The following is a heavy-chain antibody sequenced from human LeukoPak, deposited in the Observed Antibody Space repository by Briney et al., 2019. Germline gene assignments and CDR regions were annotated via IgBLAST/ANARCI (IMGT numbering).Heavy chain of an antibody. Sequence: SQTLSLTCTVSGCSISSSNYYWGWIRQPPGKGLEWIGSIYYGGSTYYNPSLKSRVTISVDTSKNQFSLRLSSVTAADTAVYYCARRNDYGDGYFDYWGQGTLVTVSS. D-gene: IGHD4-17*01. CDR2: IYYGGST. CDR1: GCSISSSNYY. J-gene: IGHJ4*02. CDR3: ARRNDYGDGYFDY. V-gene: IGHV4-39*01.